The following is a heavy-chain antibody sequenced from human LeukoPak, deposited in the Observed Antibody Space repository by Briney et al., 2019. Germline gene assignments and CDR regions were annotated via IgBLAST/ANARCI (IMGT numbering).Heavy chain of an antibody. J-gene: IGHJ6*03. D-gene: IGHD2-2*01. V-gene: IGHV1-69*01. CDR2: IIPIFGTA. Sequence: SVKVSCKASGGTFSSYAISWVRQAPGQGLEWMGGIIPIFGTANYAQKFQGRVTITADESTSTAYMELSSLRSEDTAVYYCARDLGYCSSTSCYYYYYYMDVWGKGTTVTVSS. CDR1: GGTFSSYA. CDR3: ARDLGYCSSTSCYYYYYYMDV.